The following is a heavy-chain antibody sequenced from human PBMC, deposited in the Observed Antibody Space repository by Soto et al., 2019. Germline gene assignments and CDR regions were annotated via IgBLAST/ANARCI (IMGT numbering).Heavy chain of an antibody. CDR2: MNPNSGNT. CDR1: GYTFTSYD. V-gene: IGHV1-8*01. CDR3: ARVGTDYYGSGSLNYYYYGMDV. J-gene: IGHJ6*02. Sequence: ASVKVSCKASGYTFTSYDINWVRQATGQGLEWMGWMNPNSGNTGYAQKFQGRVTMTRNTSISTAYMELSSLRSEDTAMYYCARVGTDYYGSGSLNYYYYGMDVWGQGTTVTVSS. D-gene: IGHD3-10*01.